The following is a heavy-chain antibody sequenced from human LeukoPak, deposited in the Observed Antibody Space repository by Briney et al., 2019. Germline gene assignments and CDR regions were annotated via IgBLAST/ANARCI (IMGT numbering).Heavy chain of an antibody. CDR2: ISSSSSYI. CDR3: ASSPDLLRYFDWLLYKGEDSADY. D-gene: IGHD3-9*01. J-gene: IGHJ4*02. CDR1: GFTFSSYS. Sequence: KPGGSLRLSCAASGFTFSSYSMSWVRQAPGKGLEWVSSISSSSSYIYYADSVKGRFTISRDNAKNSLYLQMNSLRAEDTAVYYCASSPDLLRYFDWLLYKGEDSADYWGQGTLVTVSS. V-gene: IGHV3-21*01.